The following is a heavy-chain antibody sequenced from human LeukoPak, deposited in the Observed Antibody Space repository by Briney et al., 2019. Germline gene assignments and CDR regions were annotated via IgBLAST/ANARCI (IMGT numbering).Heavy chain of an antibody. V-gene: IGHV5-10-1*01. Sequence: GESLNISCKGSGYSFTNYWISWVRQMPGKGLEWMGRIDPSDSYTNYSPSFQGHVTISADKSISTVYLQWSSLKASDTAMYYCARLAARRGYSYGMDVWGQGTTVTVSS. CDR3: ARLAARRGYSYGMDV. J-gene: IGHJ6*02. CDR1: GYSFTNYW. CDR2: IDPSDSYT. D-gene: IGHD6-6*01.